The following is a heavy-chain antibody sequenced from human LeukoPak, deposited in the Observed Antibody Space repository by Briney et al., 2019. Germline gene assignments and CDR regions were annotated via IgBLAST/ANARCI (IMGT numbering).Heavy chain of an antibody. V-gene: IGHV4-38-2*02. CDR2: IYHSGST. CDR3: ARGGIAVAEDYFDY. J-gene: IGHJ4*02. Sequence: SETLSLTCTVSGYSISSGYYWGWIRQPPGKGLEWLGSIYHSGSTYYNPSLKSRVTISVDTSKNQFSLKLSSVTAADTAVYYCARGGIAVAEDYFDYWGQGTLVTVSS. D-gene: IGHD6-19*01. CDR1: GYSISSGYY.